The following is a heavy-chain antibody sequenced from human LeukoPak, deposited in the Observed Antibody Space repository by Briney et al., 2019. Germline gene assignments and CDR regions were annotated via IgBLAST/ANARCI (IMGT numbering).Heavy chain of an antibody. CDR3: ARGVYVAAAQYGY. Sequence: SSETLSLTCTVSGGSISSYYWSWIRQPPGKGLEWIGYIYYSGTTNYNPSLKSRVTISVDTSKNQFSLKLSSVTAADTAVYYCARGVYVAAAQYGYWGQGTLVTVSS. CDR2: IYYSGTT. J-gene: IGHJ4*02. D-gene: IGHD6-13*01. CDR1: GGSISSYY. V-gene: IGHV4-59*01.